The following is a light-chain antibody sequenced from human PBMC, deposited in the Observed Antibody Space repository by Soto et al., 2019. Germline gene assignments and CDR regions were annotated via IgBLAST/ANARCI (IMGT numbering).Light chain of an antibody. CDR1: QSISSN. CDR3: QQYNNWPYT. V-gene: IGKV3-15*01. J-gene: IGKJ2*01. CDR2: AAS. Sequence: EIVMTQSPATLSVSPGERATLSCRASQSISSNLAWYQQKPGQAPRLLIYAASTRATGIPARFSGSGSGTEFTLTISSLQSEDFAVYFCQQYNNWPYTFGQGTKLDIK.